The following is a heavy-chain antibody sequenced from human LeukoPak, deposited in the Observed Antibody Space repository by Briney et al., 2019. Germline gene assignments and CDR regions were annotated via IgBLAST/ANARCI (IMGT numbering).Heavy chain of an antibody. CDR3: ARYYYDSSGYYYYFDY. CDR2: IYYSGST. V-gene: IGHV4-31*03. Sequence: SETLSLTCTVSGGSISSGGYYWSWIRQHPGKGLEWIGYIYYSGSTYYNPSLKSRVTISVDTSKNQFSLKLSSVTAADTAVYYCARYYYDSSGYYYYFDYWGQGTLVTVSS. D-gene: IGHD3-22*01. CDR1: GGSISSGGYY. J-gene: IGHJ4*02.